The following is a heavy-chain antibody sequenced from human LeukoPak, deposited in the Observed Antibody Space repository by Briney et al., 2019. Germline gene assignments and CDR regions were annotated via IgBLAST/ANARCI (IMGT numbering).Heavy chain of an antibody. CDR1: RFAVSSNF. CDR3: ASAGYASWFDP. Sequence: GSLRLSCAASRFAVSSNFMSWVRQAPGKGLEWVSTIYSDGTTYYADSVKGRFTISRHNSKNTLYLQMNSLRAEDTAVYYCASAGYASWFDPWGQGTLVTVSS. CDR2: IYSDGTT. V-gene: IGHV3-53*04. J-gene: IGHJ5*02. D-gene: IGHD3-16*01.